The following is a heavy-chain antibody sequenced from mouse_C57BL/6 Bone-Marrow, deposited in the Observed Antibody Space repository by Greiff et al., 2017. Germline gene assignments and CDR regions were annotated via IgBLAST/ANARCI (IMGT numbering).Heavy chain of an antibody. J-gene: IGHJ4*01. V-gene: IGHV2-2*01. CDR2: IWSGGST. CDR3: ARPLYYLYAMDY. D-gene: IGHD2-1*01. Sequence: QVQLQQSGPGLVQPSQSLSITCTVSGFSLTSYGVHWVRQSPGKGLEWLGVIWSGGSTDYNAAFISRLSISKDNSKSQVFFKMNSLQADDTAIYYCARPLYYLYAMDYWGQGTSVTVSS. CDR1: GFSLTSYG.